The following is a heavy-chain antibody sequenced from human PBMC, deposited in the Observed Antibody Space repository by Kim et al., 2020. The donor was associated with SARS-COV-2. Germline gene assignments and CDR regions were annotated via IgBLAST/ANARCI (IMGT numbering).Heavy chain of an antibody. CDR2: ISGSGGST. J-gene: IGHJ4*02. CDR3: AKTSFGSGVKPYYFDY. D-gene: IGHD3-10*01. CDR1: GFTFSSYA. V-gene: IGHV3-23*01. Sequence: GGSLRLSCAASGFTFSSYAMSWVRQAPGKGLEWVSAISGSGGSTYYADSVKGRFTISRDNSKNTLYLQMNSLRAEDTAVYYCAKTSFGSGVKPYYFDYWGQGTLVTVSS.